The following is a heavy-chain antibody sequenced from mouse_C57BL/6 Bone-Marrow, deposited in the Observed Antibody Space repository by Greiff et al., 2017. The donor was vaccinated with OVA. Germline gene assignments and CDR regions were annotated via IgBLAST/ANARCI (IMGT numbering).Heavy chain of an antibody. Sequence: VQLQQPGAELVKPGASVKLSCKASGYTFTSYWMQWVKQRPGQGLEWIGEIDPSDSYTNYNQKFKGKATLTVDTSSSTAYMQLSSLTSEDSAVYYCAREGDYYGSSLDYCDYWGQGTTLTVSS. CDR3: AREGDYYGSSLDYCDY. J-gene: IGHJ2*01. D-gene: IGHD1-1*01. CDR2: IDPSDSYT. V-gene: IGHV1-50*01. CDR1: GYTFTSYW.